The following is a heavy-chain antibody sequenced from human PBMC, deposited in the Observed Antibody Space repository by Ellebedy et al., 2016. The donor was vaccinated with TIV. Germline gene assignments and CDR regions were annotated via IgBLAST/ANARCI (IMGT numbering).Heavy chain of an antibody. D-gene: IGHD3-10*01. CDR2: ISGSGGST. J-gene: IGHJ4*02. CDR3: ASFQGNAGDY. V-gene: IGHV3-23*01. CDR1: GFTFSSYA. Sequence: PGGSLRLSCAASGFTFSSYAMSWVRQTPGKGLEWVSGISGSGGSTYYADSVKGRFTISRDNSKNTLYLQMNSLRAEDTAVYYCASFQGNAGDYWGQGTLVTVSS.